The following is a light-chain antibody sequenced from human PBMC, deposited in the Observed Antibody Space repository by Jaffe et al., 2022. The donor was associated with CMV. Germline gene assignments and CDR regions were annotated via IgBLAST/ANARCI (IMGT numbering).Light chain of an antibody. Sequence: EIVMTQSPAALSVSPGERATLSCRASQSVSRNLAWYQQKPGQAPRLLIYDASTRATGIPARFSGSGSGAEFTLTISSLQSEDFAVYYCQQYYSGPPLTFGGGTKVEIQ. CDR2: DAS. V-gene: IGKV3-15*01. J-gene: IGKJ4*01. CDR1: QSVSRN. CDR3: QQYYSGPPLT.